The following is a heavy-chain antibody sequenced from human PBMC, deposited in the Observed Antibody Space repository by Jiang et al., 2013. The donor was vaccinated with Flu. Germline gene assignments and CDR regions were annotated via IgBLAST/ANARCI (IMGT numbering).Heavy chain of an antibody. CDR2: IVPTFGTP. J-gene: IGHJ5*02. CDR1: GGFSNYA. D-gene: IGHD5-18*01. CDR3: ARAKNTIMVTPWAS. Sequence: VQLVESGAEVKKPGSSVKVSCKVSGGFSNYAISWLRQAPGHGLEWMGEIVPTFGTPNYAQKFRGRVTITADESTSTTYVELSGLRSEDTAVYFCARAKNTIMVTPWASWGQGTLVSVSS. V-gene: IGHV1-69*01.